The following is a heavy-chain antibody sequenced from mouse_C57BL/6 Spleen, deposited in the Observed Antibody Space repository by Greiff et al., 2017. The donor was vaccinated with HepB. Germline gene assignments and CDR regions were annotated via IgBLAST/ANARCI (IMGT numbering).Heavy chain of an antibody. CDR2: IDPETGGT. J-gene: IGHJ4*01. V-gene: IGHV1-15*01. Sequence: QVQLQQSGAELVRPGASVTLSCKASGYTFTDYEMHWVKQTPVHGLEWIGAIDPETGGTAYNQKFKGKAILTADKSSSTAYMELRSLTSEDSAVYYCTRYDYDEDYAMDYWGQGTSVTVSS. D-gene: IGHD2-4*01. CDR3: TRYDYDEDYAMDY. CDR1: GYTFTDYE.